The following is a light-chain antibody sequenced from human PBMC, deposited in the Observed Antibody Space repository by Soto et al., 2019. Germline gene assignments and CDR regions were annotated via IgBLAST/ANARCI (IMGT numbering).Light chain of an antibody. V-gene: IGKV1-39*01. CDR3: PESYTRTAVS. Sequence: DIQMTHSPSSLSASLGDRVTITCRASQNIDNYLNWYQHKPGKAPKLLIYATSTLQSGVPSRFSGRGSATEFTLTISSLQPEDFATYLCPESYTRTAVSFGGGKKVE. CDR2: ATS. J-gene: IGKJ4*01. CDR1: QNIDNY.